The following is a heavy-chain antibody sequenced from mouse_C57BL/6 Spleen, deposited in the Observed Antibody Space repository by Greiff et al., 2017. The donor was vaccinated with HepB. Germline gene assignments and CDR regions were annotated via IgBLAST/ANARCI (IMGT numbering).Heavy chain of an antibody. V-gene: IGHV5-17*01. D-gene: IGHD1-1*01. CDR2: ISSGSSTI. J-gene: IGHJ2*01. CDR1: GFTFSDYG. Sequence: EVHLVESGGGLVKPGGSLKLSCAASGFTFSDYGMHWVRQAPGKGLEWVAYISSGSSTIYYADTVKGRFTISRDNAKNTLFLQMTSLRSEDTAMYYCARHYATPFDYWGQGTTLTVSS. CDR3: ARHYATPFDY.